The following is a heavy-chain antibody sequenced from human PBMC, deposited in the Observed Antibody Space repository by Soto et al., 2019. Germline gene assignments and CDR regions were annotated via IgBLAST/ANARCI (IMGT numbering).Heavy chain of an antibody. V-gene: IGHV3-48*02. Sequence: EVQLVESGGGLVQPGGSLRLSCAASGFTFSSYSMNWVRQAPGKGLEWVSYISSGSVTIHYADSVKGRITISRDNAKKSLYLQFTSLRDEDTAVYYCARGGSTPLDYWGQGTLVIVSS. CDR1: GFTFSSYS. CDR2: ISSGSVTI. D-gene: IGHD3-10*01. J-gene: IGHJ4*02. CDR3: ARGGSTPLDY.